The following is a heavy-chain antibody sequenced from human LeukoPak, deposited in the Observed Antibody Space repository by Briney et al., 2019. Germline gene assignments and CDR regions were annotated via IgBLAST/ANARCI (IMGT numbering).Heavy chain of an antibody. Sequence: SETLSLTYAVYGGSFSGYYWSWIRQPPGKGLEWIGEINHSGSTNYNPSLKSRVTISVDTSKNQFPLKLSSVTAADTAVYYCARGRAYYYDSSGYFFDYWGQGTLVTVSS. D-gene: IGHD3-22*01. V-gene: IGHV4-34*01. CDR2: INHSGST. J-gene: IGHJ4*02. CDR1: GGSFSGYY. CDR3: ARGRAYYYDSSGYFFDY.